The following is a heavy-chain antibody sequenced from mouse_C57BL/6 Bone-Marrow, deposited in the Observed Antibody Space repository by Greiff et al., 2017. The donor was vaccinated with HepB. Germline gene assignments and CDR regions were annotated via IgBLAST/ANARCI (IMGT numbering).Heavy chain of an antibody. D-gene: IGHD2-1*01. CDR1: GYAFSSSW. CDR2: IYPGDGDT. V-gene: IGHV1-82*01. CDR3: ASPYGKGLDAMDY. Sequence: QVQLQQSGPELVKPGASVKISCKASGYAFSSSWMNWVKQRPGKGLEWIGRIYPGDGDTNYNGKFKGKATLTADKASSTADMQISSLTSEDSAVYFCASPYGKGLDAMDYWGQGTSVTVSS. J-gene: IGHJ4*01.